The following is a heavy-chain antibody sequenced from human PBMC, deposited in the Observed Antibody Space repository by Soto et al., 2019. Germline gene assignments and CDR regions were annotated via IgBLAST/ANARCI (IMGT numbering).Heavy chain of an antibody. Sequence: GQSLNFSCKGSGYTFTNYWIGWVRQMPGKGLEWMGIIYPGDSDTKYNPSFQGQVTISADKSITTTYLRWTSLKASDTAIYYCAASIFYYGMDVWGQGTTVTVSS. CDR1: GYTFTNYW. J-gene: IGHJ6*02. V-gene: IGHV5-51*01. CDR2: IYPGDSDT. CDR3: AASIFYYGMDV.